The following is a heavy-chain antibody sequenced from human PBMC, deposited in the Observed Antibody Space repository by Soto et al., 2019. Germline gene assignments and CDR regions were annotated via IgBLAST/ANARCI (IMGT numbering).Heavy chain of an antibody. Sequence: GVSLRLACAASGLTFHNYEMISLPHTTGKGLEWFSYIRRRGSTIYYADSVKGRFTSSRDNDKSSLYLQMNSRRAEDADVYYCARDGHYYDSSGYYRYWDKESLVTVSS. D-gene: IGHD3-22*01. V-gene: IGHV3-48*03. CDR3: ARDGHYYDSSGYYRY. CDR2: IRRRGSTI. CDR1: GLTFHNYE. J-gene: IGHJ4*02.